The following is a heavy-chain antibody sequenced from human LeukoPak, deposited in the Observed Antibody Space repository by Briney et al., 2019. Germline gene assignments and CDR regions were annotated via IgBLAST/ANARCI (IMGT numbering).Heavy chain of an antibody. CDR2: IRSKANSYAT. Sequence: GGSLKLSCAASGFTFSGSAMHWVRQASGKGLEWVGRIRSKANSYATAYAASVKGRFTLSRDDSKNTAYLQMNSLKTEDTALYYCTTPNEGNWFDPWGQGTLVTVSS. CDR1: GFTFSGSA. CDR3: TTPNEGNWFDP. D-gene: IGHD2-8*01. J-gene: IGHJ5*02. V-gene: IGHV3-73*01.